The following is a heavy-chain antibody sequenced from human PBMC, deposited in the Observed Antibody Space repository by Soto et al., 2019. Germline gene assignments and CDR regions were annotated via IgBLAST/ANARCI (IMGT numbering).Heavy chain of an antibody. CDR2: VTANGGAI. CDR3: AKGAGYCSTSGCFGYFAY. Sequence: EVQLLESGGGLVQPGGTLRLSCAASGFTFSGYTMNWVRQAPGKGLEWVSGVTANGGAIYCADSVKGRFTISRDNSRNTLFLQMDSLRAEDTAVYYCAKGAGYCSTSGCFGYFAYWGQGSLVTVSS. D-gene: IGHD2-2*01. CDR1: GFTFSGYT. V-gene: IGHV3-23*01. J-gene: IGHJ4*02.